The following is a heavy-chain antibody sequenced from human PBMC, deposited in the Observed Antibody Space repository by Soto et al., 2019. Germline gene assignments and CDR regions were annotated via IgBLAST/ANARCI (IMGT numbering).Heavy chain of an antibody. Sequence: GGSLRLSCAASGFTFSRYGIHWVRQAPGKGLEWVAVISYDGSNKYYAESAKGRFIISRDKSENTLYLQMNSLRAEDTAVYYCAKDLGSGKPYYYYAMDVWGQGTTVTVSS. CDR2: ISYDGSNK. D-gene: IGHD3-10*01. V-gene: IGHV3-30*18. CDR3: AKDLGSGKPYYYYAMDV. CDR1: GFTFSRYG. J-gene: IGHJ6*02.